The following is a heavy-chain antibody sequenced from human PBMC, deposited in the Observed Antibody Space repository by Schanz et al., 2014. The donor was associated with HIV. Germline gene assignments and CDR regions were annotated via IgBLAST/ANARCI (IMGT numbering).Heavy chain of an antibody. CDR3: ARDGGRRGGERQLFGY. J-gene: IGHJ4*02. CDR2: INHSGIP. D-gene: IGHD3-16*01. Sequence: QVQLQESGPRLVKPSQTLSLTCTVSGASISSDGYYWGWIRQAPGKGPEWIGEINHSGIPNYNPSLESRVTISGDPSKNQFSLKLSSVTAADTAVYYCARDGGRRGGERQLFGYWGQGTLVTVSS. CDR1: GASISSDGYY. V-gene: IGHV4-39*07.